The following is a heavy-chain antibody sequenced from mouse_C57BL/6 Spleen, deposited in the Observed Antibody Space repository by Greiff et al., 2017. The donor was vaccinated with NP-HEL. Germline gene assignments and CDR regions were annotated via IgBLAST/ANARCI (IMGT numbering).Heavy chain of an antibody. V-gene: IGHV1-5*01. CDR2: IYPGNSDT. J-gene: IGHJ4*01. CDR1: GYTFTSYW. CDR3: TRANWDDGYAMDY. Sequence: VQLQQSGTVLARPGASVKMSCKTSGYTFTSYWMHWVKQRPGQGLEWIGAIYPGNSDTSYNQKFKGKAKLTAVTSASTAYMELSSLTNEDSAVYYCTRANWDDGYAMDYWGQGTSVTVSS. D-gene: IGHD4-1*01.